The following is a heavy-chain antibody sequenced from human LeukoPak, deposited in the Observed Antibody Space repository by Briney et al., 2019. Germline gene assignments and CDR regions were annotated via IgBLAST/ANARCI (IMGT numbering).Heavy chain of an antibody. D-gene: IGHD2-8*01. CDR2: ISTSSSYI. Sequence: GGSLRLSCAASGFTFSSYSMNWVRQAPGKGLEWVSSISTSSSYIYYADSVKGRFTISRDNAKNSLYLQMNSLRPDDTALYYCSTDPRLLMYWGHGTLATVSS. J-gene: IGHJ4*01. CDR3: STDPRLLMY. CDR1: GFTFSSYS. V-gene: IGHV3-21*04.